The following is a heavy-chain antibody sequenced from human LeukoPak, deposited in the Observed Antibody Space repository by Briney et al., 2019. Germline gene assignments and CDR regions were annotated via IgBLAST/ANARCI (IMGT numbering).Heavy chain of an antibody. V-gene: IGHV1-2*02. Sequence: ASVKVSCKASGYTFTGYYMHWVRQAPGQGLEWMGWINPNSGGTNYAQKFQGRVTMTTDTSTSTAYMELRSLRSDDTAVYYCARAGIVVVTAIENNAFDIWGQGTMVTVSS. CDR3: ARAGIVVVTAIENNAFDI. CDR2: INPNSGGT. D-gene: IGHD2-21*02. J-gene: IGHJ3*02. CDR1: GYTFTGYY.